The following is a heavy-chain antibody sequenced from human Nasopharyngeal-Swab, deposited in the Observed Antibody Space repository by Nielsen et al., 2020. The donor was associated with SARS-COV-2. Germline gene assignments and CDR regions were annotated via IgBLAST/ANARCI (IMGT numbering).Heavy chain of an antibody. Sequence: GESLKISCSASGFIFSSFPMQWVRQAPGKGLEYISAISSSGSNAYYSDSVQGRFTISRDNSINTLYLQMSSLRTEDTAVYYCVKRVGDTPKVTDLDYLGQGTLVTVSS. CDR3: VKRVGDTPKVTDLDY. CDR1: GFIFSSFP. D-gene: IGHD5-18*01. V-gene: IGHV3-64D*08. J-gene: IGHJ4*02. CDR2: ISSSGSNA.